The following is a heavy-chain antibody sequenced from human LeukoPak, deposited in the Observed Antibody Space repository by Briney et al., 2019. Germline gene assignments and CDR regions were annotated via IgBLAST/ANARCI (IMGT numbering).Heavy chain of an antibody. CDR3: ARGRFSPSSLWRPYYYYYMDV. J-gene: IGHJ6*03. CDR1: GGSISSTTYY. V-gene: IGHV4-39*07. CDR2: IYHSGNI. Sequence: SETLSLTCTVSGGSISSTTYYWGWIRQPPGKGLEWVGSIYHSGNIYYNPSLKSRATISVDTSKNQFSLKLSSVTAADTAVYYCARGRFSPSSLWRPYYYYYMDVWGKGTTVTVSS. D-gene: IGHD2-2*01.